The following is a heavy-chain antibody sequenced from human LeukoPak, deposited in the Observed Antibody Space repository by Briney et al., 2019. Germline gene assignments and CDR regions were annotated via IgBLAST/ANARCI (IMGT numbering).Heavy chain of an antibody. V-gene: IGHV3-23*01. Sequence: GGSLRLSCAASGFTFSSYGMSWVRQAPGKGLEWVSAISGSGGSTYYADSVKGRFTISRDNSKNTLYLQMNSLRAEDTAVYYCAKDTYDILTGCDYWGQGTLVTVSS. J-gene: IGHJ4*02. CDR1: GFTFSSYG. CDR2: ISGSGGST. CDR3: AKDTYDILTGCDY. D-gene: IGHD3-9*01.